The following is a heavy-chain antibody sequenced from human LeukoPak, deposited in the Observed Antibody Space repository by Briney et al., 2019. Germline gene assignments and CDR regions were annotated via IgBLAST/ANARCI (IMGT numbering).Heavy chain of an antibody. CDR2: IYYSGST. CDR3: ARVRALRYFDWYWGKNYFDY. J-gene: IGHJ4*02. D-gene: IGHD3-9*01. CDR1: GGSISSSSYY. Sequence: PSETLSLTCAVSGGSISSSSYYWGWIRQPPGKGLEWIGSIYYSGSTYYNPSLKSRVTISVDTSKNQFSLKLSSVTAADTAVYYCARVRALRYFDWYWGKNYFDYWGQGTLVTVSS. V-gene: IGHV4-39*07.